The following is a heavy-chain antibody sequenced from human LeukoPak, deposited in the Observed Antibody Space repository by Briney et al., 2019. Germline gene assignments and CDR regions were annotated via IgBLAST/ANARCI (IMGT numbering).Heavy chain of an antibody. V-gene: IGHV3-23*01. D-gene: IGHD4-11*01. J-gene: IGHJ4*02. Sequence: QTGGSLRLSCAGSGFTFSSYAMSWVRQAPGKGLEWVSTISGSGGSTYYADSVKGRFTISRDNSKNTLYLQMNSLRAEDTAVYYCAKRQYYFDYWGQGTLVTVSS. CDR1: GFTFSSYA. CDR3: AKRQYYFDY. CDR2: ISGSGGST.